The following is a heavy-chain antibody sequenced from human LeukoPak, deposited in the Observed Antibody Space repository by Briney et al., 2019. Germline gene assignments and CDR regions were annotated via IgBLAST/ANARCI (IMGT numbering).Heavy chain of an antibody. CDR2: IIPILGIA. J-gene: IGHJ4*02. Sequence: SVKVSCKASGGTFSSYAISWVRQAPGQGLEWMGRIIPILGIANYAQKFQGRVTMTRDTSTSTVYMELSSLRSEDTAVYYCARVQSKGSYYFDYWGQGTLVTVSS. CDR1: GGTFSSYA. CDR3: ARVQSKGSYYFDY. D-gene: IGHD2-15*01. V-gene: IGHV1-69*04.